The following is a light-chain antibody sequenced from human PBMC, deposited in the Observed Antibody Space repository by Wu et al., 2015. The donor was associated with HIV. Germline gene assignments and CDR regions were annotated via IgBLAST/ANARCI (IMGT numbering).Light chain of an antibody. V-gene: IGKV1-8*01. CDR1: QGISSY. CDR3: QQYDSDFYT. CDR2: AAS. J-gene: IGKJ2*01. Sequence: AIRMTQSPSSLSASTGDRVTITCRASQGISSYLAWYQQKPGKAPKLLIYAASTLQSGVPSRFSGSGSGTEFTLTISSLQPDDFATYYCQQYDSDFYTFGQGTKLDIK.